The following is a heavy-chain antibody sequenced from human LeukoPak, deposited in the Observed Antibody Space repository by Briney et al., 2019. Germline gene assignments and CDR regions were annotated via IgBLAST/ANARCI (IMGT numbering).Heavy chain of an antibody. Sequence: ASVKVSCKASGYTFTGYYMHWVRQAPGQGLEWMGWINPNSGGTNYAQKFQGRVTMTRDTSISTAYMELSRLRSDDTAVYYCARISTRGRGFGYWGQGTLVTVSS. V-gene: IGHV1-2*02. CDR3: ARISTRGRGFGY. D-gene: IGHD2-2*01. CDR1: GYTFTGYY. J-gene: IGHJ4*02. CDR2: INPNSGGT.